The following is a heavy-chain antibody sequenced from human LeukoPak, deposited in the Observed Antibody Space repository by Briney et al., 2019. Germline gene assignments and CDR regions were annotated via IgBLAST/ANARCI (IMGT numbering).Heavy chain of an antibody. CDR2: TRNKANSYTT. CDR1: GFTFSSYW. D-gene: IGHD1-26*01. J-gene: IGHJ3*02. Sequence: TGGSLRLSCAASGFTFSSYWMHWVRQAPGKGLEWVGRTRNKANSYTTEYAASVKGRFTISRDDSKNSLYLQMNSLKTEDTAVYYCASSAVRGAFDIWGQGTMVTVSS. V-gene: IGHV3-72*01. CDR3: ASSAVRGAFDI.